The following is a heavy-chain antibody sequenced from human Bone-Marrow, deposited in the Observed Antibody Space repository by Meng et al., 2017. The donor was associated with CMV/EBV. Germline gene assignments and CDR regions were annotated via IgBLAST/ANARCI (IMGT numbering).Heavy chain of an antibody. Sequence: GESLKISCAASGFTFSSYSMNWVRQAPGKGLEWVSSISSSSSYIYYADSMKGRFTISRDNAKNSLYLQMNSLRAEDTAVYYCAREGGNSGFDYWGQGTLVTVSS. J-gene: IGHJ4*02. V-gene: IGHV3-21*01. CDR1: GFTFSSYS. CDR2: ISSSSSYI. CDR3: AREGGNSGFDY. D-gene: IGHD4-23*01.